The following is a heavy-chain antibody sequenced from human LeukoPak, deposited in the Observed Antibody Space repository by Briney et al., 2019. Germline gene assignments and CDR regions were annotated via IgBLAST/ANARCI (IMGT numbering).Heavy chain of an antibody. Sequence: GESLKISCKGSGYSFTNCWIGWVRQIPGKGLEWMGIIYPGDSDTRYSPSFQGQVTISADKSISTAYLQWSSLRASDTAMYYCALGNYDSSGYYYGYFQHWGQGTLVTVSS. J-gene: IGHJ1*01. CDR2: IYPGDSDT. V-gene: IGHV5-51*01. D-gene: IGHD3-22*01. CDR3: ALGNYDSSGYYYGYFQH. CDR1: GYSFTNCW.